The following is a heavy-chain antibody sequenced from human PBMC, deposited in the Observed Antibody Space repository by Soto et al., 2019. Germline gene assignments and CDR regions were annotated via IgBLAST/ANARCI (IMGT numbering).Heavy chain of an antibody. CDR2: ISYDGSNK. CDR1: GFTFSSYG. Sequence: QVQLVESGGGVVQPGRSLRLSCAASGFTFSSYGMHWVRQAPGKGLEWVAVISYDGSNKYYADSVKGRFTISRDNSKNELYLQMNSLRAEDTAVYYCAKDTRWSIAAAGIGYVDYWGQGTLVTVSS. J-gene: IGHJ4*02. D-gene: IGHD6-13*01. V-gene: IGHV3-30*18. CDR3: AKDTRWSIAAAGIGYVDY.